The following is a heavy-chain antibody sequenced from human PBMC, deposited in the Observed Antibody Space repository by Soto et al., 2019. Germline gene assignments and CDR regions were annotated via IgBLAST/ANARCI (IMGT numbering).Heavy chain of an antibody. Sequence: EVQLVESGGGLVQPGGSLRLSCAASGFTFSSYWRSWVRQAPGKGLEWVANIKQDGSEKYYVDSVKGRFTISRDNAKNSLYLQMNSLRAEDTAVYYCARRSGITGSDFDPWGQGTLVTVSS. V-gene: IGHV3-7*01. CDR2: IKQDGSEK. D-gene: IGHD1-20*01. CDR1: GFTFSSYW. CDR3: ARRSGITGSDFDP. J-gene: IGHJ5*02.